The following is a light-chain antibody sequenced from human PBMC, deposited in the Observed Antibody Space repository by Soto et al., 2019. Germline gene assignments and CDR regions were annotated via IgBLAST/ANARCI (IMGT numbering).Light chain of an antibody. CDR1: SSDVGGYNY. CDR3: TSHAGTINLV. V-gene: IGLV2-8*01. Sequence: QSVLTQPPSASGSPGQSVAISCTGTSSDVGGYNYVSWYQQHPGKAPKLMIYEVSKRPSGVPDRLSGSKSGNTASLTVSGLQAEDEADYYCTSHAGTINLVFGGGTKLTVL. CDR2: EVS. J-gene: IGLJ2*01.